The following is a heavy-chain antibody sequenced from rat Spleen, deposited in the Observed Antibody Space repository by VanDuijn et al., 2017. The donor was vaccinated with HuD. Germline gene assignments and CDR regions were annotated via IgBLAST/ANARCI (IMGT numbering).Heavy chain of an antibody. Sequence: QVQLKESGPGLVQPSQTLSLTCTVAGFSLTSYNVHWVRQPPGKGLEWMGVIWNTGGTRYNSALKSRLSISKDTSKSQIFLKMNSLQTEDTATYYCATLDFWGQGVMVTVSS. CDR3: ATLDF. CDR2: IWNTGGT. V-gene: IGHV2-41*01. J-gene: IGHJ2*01. CDR1: GFSLTSYN.